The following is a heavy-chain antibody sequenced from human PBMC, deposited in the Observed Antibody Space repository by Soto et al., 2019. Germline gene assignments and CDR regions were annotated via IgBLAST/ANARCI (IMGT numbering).Heavy chain of an antibody. D-gene: IGHD2-2*01. CDR1: GGSFSGYY. CDR3: ARGPVGVPAAIVGGHRRREGQNWFDP. J-gene: IGHJ5*02. V-gene: IGHV4-34*01. CDR2: INHSGST. Sequence: PSETLSLTCAVYGGSFSGYYWSWIRQPPGKGLEWIGEINHSGSTNYNPSLKSRVTISVDTSKNQFSLKLSSVTAADTAVYYCARGPVGVPAAIVGGHRRREGQNWFDPWGQGTLVTVSS.